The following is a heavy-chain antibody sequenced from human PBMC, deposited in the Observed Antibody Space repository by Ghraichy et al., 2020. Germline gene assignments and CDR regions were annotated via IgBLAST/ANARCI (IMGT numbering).Heavy chain of an antibody. CDR2: IDWDDDK. CDR3: ARINYYDSSGYYYFDY. Sequence: SGPTLVKPTQTLTLTCTFSGFSLSTSGMCVSWIRQPPGKALEWLARIDWDDDKYYSTSLKTRLTISKDTSKNQVVLTMTNMDPVDTATYYCARINYYDSSGYYYFDYWGQGTLVTVSS. J-gene: IGHJ4*02. D-gene: IGHD3-22*01. CDR1: GFSLSTSGMC. V-gene: IGHV2-70*11.